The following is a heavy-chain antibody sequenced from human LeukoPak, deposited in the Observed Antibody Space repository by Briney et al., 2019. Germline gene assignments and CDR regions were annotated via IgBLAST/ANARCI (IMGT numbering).Heavy chain of an antibody. D-gene: IGHD3-10*01. CDR3: ARGREAWFYYYYYIDV. CDR1: GGTFSSYA. J-gene: IGHJ6*03. V-gene: IGHV1-69*05. CDR2: IIPIFGTA. Sequence: SVKVSCKASGGTFSSYAISWVRQAPGQGLEWMGRIIPIFGTANYAQKFQGRVTITTDESTSTAYMELSSLRSEDTAVYYCARGREAWFYYYYYIDVWGKGTTVTLYS.